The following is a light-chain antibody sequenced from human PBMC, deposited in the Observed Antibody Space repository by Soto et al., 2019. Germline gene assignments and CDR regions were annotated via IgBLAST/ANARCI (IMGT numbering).Light chain of an antibody. CDR1: QSVSSXY. CDR2: GAS. J-gene: IGKJ2*01. Sequence: EIVLTQSPGXLSLSPGEXATLSXRASQSVSSXYLAGDQQKPGQAPRLLIYGASSRATGIPDRFSGSGSGTDFTLTXXXLEPXXFAVXXXXXXGXSXXYTFGQGTKLEIK. V-gene: IGKV3-20*01. CDR3: XXXGXSXXYT.